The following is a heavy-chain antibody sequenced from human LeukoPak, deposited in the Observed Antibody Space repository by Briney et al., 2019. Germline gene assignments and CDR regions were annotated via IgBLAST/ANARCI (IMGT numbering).Heavy chain of an antibody. D-gene: IGHD4-17*01. CDR3: ARDLYGDYGAFDY. Sequence: SETLSLTCTVSGGSISPYYWSWIRQPAGKGLEWIGRIYASGGTNYNPSLKSGVTMSVDTSKNQFFLKLSSVTAADTAVYYCARDLYGDYGAFDYWGQGTLVTVSS. CDR2: IYASGGT. J-gene: IGHJ4*02. V-gene: IGHV4-4*07. CDR1: GGSISPYY.